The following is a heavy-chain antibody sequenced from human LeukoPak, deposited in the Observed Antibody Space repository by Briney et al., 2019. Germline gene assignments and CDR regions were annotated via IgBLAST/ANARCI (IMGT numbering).Heavy chain of an antibody. CDR1: GFTFISYS. CDR2: ISSSSSSYI. J-gene: IGHJ6*03. D-gene: IGHD4-17*01. Sequence: GGSLRLSCAASGFTFISYSMNWVRQAPGKGLEWVSSISSSSSSYIYYADSVKGRFTISRDNAKNSLYLQMNSLRAEDTAVYYYARVVTVTTLLRGGRPKSIYMDVWGKGTTVTVSS. V-gene: IGHV3-21*01. CDR3: ARVVTVTTLLRGGRPKSIYMDV.